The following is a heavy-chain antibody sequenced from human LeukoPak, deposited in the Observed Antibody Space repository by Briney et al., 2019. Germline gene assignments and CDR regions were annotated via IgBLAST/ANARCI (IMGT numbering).Heavy chain of an antibody. CDR2: IYYSGST. CDR1: GGSISSYY. D-gene: IGHD2/OR15-2a*01. V-gene: IGHV4-59*08. J-gene: IGHJ4*02. CDR3: ARRSPFRLFDY. Sequence: SETLSLTCTVSGGSISSYYWSWIRQPPGKGLEWIGYIYYSGSTNYNPSLKSRVTISVDTSKNQFSLKLSSVTAADTAVYYCARRSPFRLFDYWGRGTLVTVSS.